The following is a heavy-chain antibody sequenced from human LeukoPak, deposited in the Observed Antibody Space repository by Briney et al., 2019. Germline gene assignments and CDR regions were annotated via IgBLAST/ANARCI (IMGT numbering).Heavy chain of an antibody. J-gene: IGHJ4*02. V-gene: IGHV1-46*01. CDR1: GYTFTDYY. CDR2: INPSGGGT. D-gene: IGHD5-18*01. CDR3: AREIGPRQLHLWGSAFDY. Sequence: ASVKVSCKASGYTFTDYYIHWVRQAPGQGLEWMGWINPSGGGTSYAQKFQGRLTMTRDTSTTTVYMELSSLRSEDTAMYYCAREIGPRQLHLWGSAFDYWGQGALVTVSS.